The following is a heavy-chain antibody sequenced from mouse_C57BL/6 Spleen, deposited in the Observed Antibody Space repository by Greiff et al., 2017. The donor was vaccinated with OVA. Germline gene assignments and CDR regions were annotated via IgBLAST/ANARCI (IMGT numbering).Heavy chain of an antibody. CDR1: GYSITSGYY. J-gene: IGHJ3*01. CDR3: ARGGYDPFAY. D-gene: IGHD2-2*01. V-gene: IGHV3-6*01. CDR2: ISYDGSN. Sequence: EVKLMESGPGLVKPSQSLSLTCSVTGYSITSGYYWNWIRQFPGNKLEWMGYISYDGSNNYNPSLKNRISITRDTSKNQFFLKLNSVTTEDTATYYCARGGYDPFAYWGQGTLVTVSA.